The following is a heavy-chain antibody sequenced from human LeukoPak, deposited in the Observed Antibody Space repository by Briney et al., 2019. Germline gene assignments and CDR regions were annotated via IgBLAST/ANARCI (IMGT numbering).Heavy chain of an antibody. CDR3: ARGRNYYDSSGYPYYDY. CDR2: INHSGST. Sequence: SETLSLTCAVYGGSFSGYYWSWIRQPPGKGLEWIGEINHSGSTNYSPSLKSRVTISVDTSKNQFSLKLSSVTAADTAVYYCARGRNYYDSSGYPYYDYWGQGTLVTVSS. CDR1: GGSFSGYY. D-gene: IGHD3-22*01. V-gene: IGHV4-34*01. J-gene: IGHJ4*02.